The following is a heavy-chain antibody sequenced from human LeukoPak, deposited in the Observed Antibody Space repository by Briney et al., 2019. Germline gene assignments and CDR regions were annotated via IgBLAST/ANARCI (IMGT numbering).Heavy chain of an antibody. Sequence: ASVKVSCKASGYTFTGYYMHWVRQAPGQGLEWMGWINPNSGGTNYAQKFQGRVTMTRDTSISTAYMELSRLRSDDTAVYYCARDLGEYSYGYSLYWYFDLWGRGTLVTISS. V-gene: IGHV1-2*02. CDR2: INPNSGGT. D-gene: IGHD5-18*01. J-gene: IGHJ2*01. CDR1: GYTFTGYY. CDR3: ARDLGEYSYGYSLYWYFDL.